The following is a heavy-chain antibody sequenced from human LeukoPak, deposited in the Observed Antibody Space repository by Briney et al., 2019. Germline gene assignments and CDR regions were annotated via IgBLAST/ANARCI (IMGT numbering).Heavy chain of an antibody. CDR1: GYTLTELS. CDR2: FDPEDGET. J-gene: IGHJ4*02. V-gene: IGHV1-24*01. CDR3: ATGLIVGAGEFDY. Sequence: ASVKVSRKVSGYTLTELSMHWVRQAPGKGLEWMGGFDPEDGETIYAQKFQGRVTMTEDTSTDTAYMELSSLRSEDTAVYYCATGLIVGAGEFDYWGQGTLVTVSS. D-gene: IGHD1-26*01.